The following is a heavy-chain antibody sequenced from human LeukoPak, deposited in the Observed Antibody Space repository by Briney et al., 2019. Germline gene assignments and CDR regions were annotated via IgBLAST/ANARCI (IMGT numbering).Heavy chain of an antibody. CDR1: GFTFDDCA. J-gene: IGHJ4*02. V-gene: IGHV3-9*01. CDR3: ARSRGYSPRHFDY. D-gene: IGHD3-22*01. CDR2: ISWNSGSI. Sequence: GGSLRLSCAASGFTFDDCAMHWVRQAPGKGLEWVSGISWNSGSIGYADSVKGRFTISRDNAKNSLYLQMNSLRAEDTAVYYCARSRGYSPRHFDYWGQGTLVTVSS.